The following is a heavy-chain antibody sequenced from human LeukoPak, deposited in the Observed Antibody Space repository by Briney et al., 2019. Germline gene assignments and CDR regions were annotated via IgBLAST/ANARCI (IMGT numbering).Heavy chain of an antibody. Sequence: GGSLRLSCAASEFTFSSCAMSWVRQAPGEGLEWVSVISGSGGSTYYADSVKGRFTISRDNSKSTLYLQMNSLRAEDTAVYYCAKARGRDGYKDELDYWGQGTLVTVSS. J-gene: IGHJ4*02. D-gene: IGHD5-24*01. CDR3: AKARGRDGYKDELDY. CDR1: EFTFSSCA. V-gene: IGHV3-23*01. CDR2: ISGSGGST.